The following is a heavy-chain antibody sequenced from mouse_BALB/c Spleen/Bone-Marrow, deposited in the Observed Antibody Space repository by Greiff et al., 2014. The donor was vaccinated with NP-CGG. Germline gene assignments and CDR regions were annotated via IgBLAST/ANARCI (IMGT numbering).Heavy chain of an antibody. CDR3: AREGYYYGSSIYYAMDY. Sequence: VQLQQSGAELARPGASVKLSCKASGYTFTSYWMQWVKQRPGQGLEWIGATYPGNGDTRYTQKFKGKATLTADKSSSTAYMQFSSLASEDSAVYYCAREGYYYGSSIYYAMDYWGQGTSVTVSS. CDR2: TYPGNGDT. V-gene: IGHV1-87*01. J-gene: IGHJ4*01. D-gene: IGHD1-1*01. CDR1: GYTFTSYW.